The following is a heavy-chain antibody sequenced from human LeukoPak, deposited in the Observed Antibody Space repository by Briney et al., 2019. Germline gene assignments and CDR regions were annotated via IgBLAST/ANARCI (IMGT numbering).Heavy chain of an antibody. D-gene: IGHD3-3*01. V-gene: IGHV3-53*01. CDR1: GFTVSSNY. Sequence: PGGSLRLSCAASGFTVSSNYMSWVRQAPGKGLMWVSGIADNGATYYADSVKGRFIISRDNSKNMVFLQMDSLRAEDTALYYCAKVGVELHYYYYMDVWGRGTTVTVSS. CDR3: AKVGVELHYYYYMDV. J-gene: IGHJ6*03. CDR2: IADNGAT.